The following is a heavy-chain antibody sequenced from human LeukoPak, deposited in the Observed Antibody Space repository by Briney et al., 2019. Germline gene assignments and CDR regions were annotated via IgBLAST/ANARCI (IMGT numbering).Heavy chain of an antibody. Sequence: GGSLRLSCAASGFTFSRYGMHWVRQAPGKGLEWVAVIWYDGSNKYYAESVKGRFTISRDNSKNTLHLQMNSLRAEDTAVYYCARVNRGDAFDIWGQGTLVTVSS. D-gene: IGHD3-16*02. V-gene: IGHV3-33*01. CDR2: IWYDGSNK. CDR1: GFTFSRYG. J-gene: IGHJ3*02. CDR3: ARVNRGDAFDI.